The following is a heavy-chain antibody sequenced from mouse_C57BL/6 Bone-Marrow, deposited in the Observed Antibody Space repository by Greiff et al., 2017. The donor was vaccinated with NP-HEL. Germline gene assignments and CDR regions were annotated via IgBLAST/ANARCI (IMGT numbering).Heavy chain of an antibody. CDR1: GFNIKDDY. D-gene: IGHD2-12*01. V-gene: IGHV14-4*01. CDR2: IDPENGDT. J-gene: IGHJ2*01. Sequence: EVQLQQSGAELVRPGASVKLSCTASGFNIKDDYMHWVKQRPEQGLEWIGWIDPENGDTEYASKFQGKATITADTSSNTAYLQLSSLTSEDTAVYYCTTELPCDYWGQGTTLTVSS. CDR3: TTELPCDY.